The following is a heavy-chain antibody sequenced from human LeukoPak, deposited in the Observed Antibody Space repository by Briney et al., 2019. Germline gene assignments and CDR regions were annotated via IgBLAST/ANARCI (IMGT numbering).Heavy chain of an antibody. D-gene: IGHD3-10*01. J-gene: IGHJ6*03. V-gene: IGHV3-9*01. Sequence: GGSLRLSCAASGFTFSRYWMHWVRQAPGKGLEWVSGISWNSGSIGYADSVKGRFTISRDNAKNSLYLQMNSLRAEDTALYYCAKAGGSGSYYRDYYYYMDVWGKGTTVTISS. CDR2: ISWNSGSI. CDR1: GFTFSRYW. CDR3: AKAGGSGSYYRDYYYYMDV.